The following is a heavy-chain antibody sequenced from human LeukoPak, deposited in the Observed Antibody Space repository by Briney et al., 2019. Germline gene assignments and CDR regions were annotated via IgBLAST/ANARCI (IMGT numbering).Heavy chain of an antibody. CDR3: ARGTLAAIRLGYFDY. J-gene: IGHJ4*02. D-gene: IGHD6-13*01. CDR2: FIPIFGTA. CDR1: GGTFSSYA. V-gene: IGHV1-69*01. Sequence: GSSVKLSCKASGGTFSSYAISWVRQVPGQGLEWMGGFIPIFGTANYAQKFQGRVTITADESTSTAYMELSYLRSEDTAVYYCARGTLAAIRLGYFDYWGQGTLVTVSS.